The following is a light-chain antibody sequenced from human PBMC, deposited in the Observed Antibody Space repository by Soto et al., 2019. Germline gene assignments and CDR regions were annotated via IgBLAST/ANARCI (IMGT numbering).Light chain of an antibody. CDR3: SSYAGSNNSNVV. V-gene: IGLV2-8*01. CDR2: EVS. CDR1: SSDVGGYNY. J-gene: IGLJ2*01. Sequence: QSALTQPPSASGSPGQSVTISCTGTSSDVGGYNYVSWYQQHPGKAPKLMIYEVSKRPSGVPDRFSGSKSGNTASLTVSGIQAEDAADYHRSSYAGSNNSNVVFGGGTKVTVL.